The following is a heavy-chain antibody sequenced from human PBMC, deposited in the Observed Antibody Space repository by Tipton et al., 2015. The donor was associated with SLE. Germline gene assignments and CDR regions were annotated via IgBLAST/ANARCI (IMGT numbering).Heavy chain of an antibody. Sequence: QLVQSGGGVVQPGRSLRLSCAASGFTFSSYAMHWVRQAPGKGLEWVAVISYDGSNKYYADSVKGRFTISRDNSKNTLYLQMNSLRAEDTAVYYCARHYWTATYYDFWSGIALTAEYFQHWGQGTLVTVSS. CDR2: ISYDGSNK. CDR1: GFTFSSYA. D-gene: IGHD3-3*01. V-gene: IGHV3-30*04. J-gene: IGHJ1*01. CDR3: ARHYWTATYYDFWSGIALTAEYFQH.